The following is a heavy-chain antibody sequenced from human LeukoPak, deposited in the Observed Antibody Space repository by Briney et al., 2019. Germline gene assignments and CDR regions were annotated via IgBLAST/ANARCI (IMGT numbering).Heavy chain of an antibody. J-gene: IGHJ4*02. CDR1: GGSISSYY. V-gene: IGHV4-59*12. CDR3: ARALLNLYYFDY. CDR2: IYYSGST. Sequence: SETLSLTCTVSGGSISSYYWGWIRQPPGKGLEWIGYIYYSGSTNYNPSLKSRVTISVDRSKNQFSLKLSSVTAADTAVYYCARALLNLYYFDYWGQGTLVTVSS.